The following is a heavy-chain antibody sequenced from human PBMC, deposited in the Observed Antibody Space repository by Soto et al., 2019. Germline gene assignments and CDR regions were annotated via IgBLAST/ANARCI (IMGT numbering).Heavy chain of an antibody. D-gene: IGHD3-16*01. CDR1: GFTFDQYT. Sequence: EVQLVESGGGLVQPGRSLRLACAASGFTFDQYTMHWVRQAPGKGLEWVSSITWHSGTIGYADSVKGRFTISRDNAKNSLYLQMNSLRGEDTALYYFAKEMITFGDFNYYYMDVWGNWTKVTVSS. J-gene: IGHJ6*03. V-gene: IGHV3-9*01. CDR3: AKEMITFGDFNYYYMDV. CDR2: ITWHSGTI.